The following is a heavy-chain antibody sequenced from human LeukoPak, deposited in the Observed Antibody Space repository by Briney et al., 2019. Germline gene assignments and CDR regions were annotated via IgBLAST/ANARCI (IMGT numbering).Heavy chain of an antibody. CDR1: GGSFSGYY. CDR2: INHSGST. J-gene: IGHJ6*03. CDR3: ARGYCSGGSCYNFYYYYYYMDV. V-gene: IGHV4-34*01. D-gene: IGHD2-15*01. Sequence: PSETLSLTCAVYGGSFSGYYWSWIRQPPGKGLEWIGEINHSGSTNYNPSLKSRVTISVDTSKNQFSLKLSSVTAADTAVYYCARGYCSGGSCYNFYYYYYYMDVWGKGTTVTVSS.